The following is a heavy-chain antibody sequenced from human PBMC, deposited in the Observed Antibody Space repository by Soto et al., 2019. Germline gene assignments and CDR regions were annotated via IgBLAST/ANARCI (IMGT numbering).Heavy chain of an antibody. V-gene: IGHV2-5*02. CDR3: ARAQQLVPYFDY. D-gene: IGHD6-13*01. Sequence: QITLKESGPTLVKPTQTLTLTCTFSGFSLSTSGVGVGWIRQPPGKALEWLALIYWDDDKRYSPSLKSRLTITKDTSKNQVVLTMTNMYPVDTATYYCARAQQLVPYFDYWGQGTLVTVSS. CDR1: GFSLSTSGVG. CDR2: IYWDDDK. J-gene: IGHJ4*02.